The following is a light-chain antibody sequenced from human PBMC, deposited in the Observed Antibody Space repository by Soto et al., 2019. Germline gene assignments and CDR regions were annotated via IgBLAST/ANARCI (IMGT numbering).Light chain of an antibody. V-gene: IGKV3-20*01. CDR1: QSVSSSY. CDR2: GAS. Sequence: IVLTQSPGTLSLSPGERATLSCRASQSVSSSYLAWYQQRPGQAPRLLIFGASYRATGIPDRFSGSGSGTDFTLTISRLEPEDFAVYYCHHYSSSPPEFTFGPGTKVDSK. CDR3: HHYSSSPPEFT. J-gene: IGKJ3*01.